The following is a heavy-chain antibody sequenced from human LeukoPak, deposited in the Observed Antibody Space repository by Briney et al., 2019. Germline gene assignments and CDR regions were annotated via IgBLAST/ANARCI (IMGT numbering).Heavy chain of an antibody. Sequence: SETLSLTCTVSGGSTSGYYGIWIRQPPGKGLEWSGDIYYSESTNYNPSLTSRLTISVDTSKNQFSPKLTSVTAADPAVYYCARGWDGIAVAGSLDYWGQGTLVTVSS. CDR2: IYYSEST. J-gene: IGHJ4*02. V-gene: IGHV4-59*12. CDR3: ARGWDGIAVAGSLDY. CDR1: GGSTSGYY. D-gene: IGHD6-19*01.